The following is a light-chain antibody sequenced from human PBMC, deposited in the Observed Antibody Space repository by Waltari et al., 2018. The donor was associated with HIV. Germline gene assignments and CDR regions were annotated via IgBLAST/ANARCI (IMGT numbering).Light chain of an antibody. CDR3: GTWDSSLSAWV. CDR2: DNT. J-gene: IGLJ2*01. V-gene: IGLV1-51*01. CDR1: SSNIGNNF. Sequence: QSVLTQPPSVSAAPGQKVTISSSGSSSNIGNNFVSWFQQLPGTAPKLLIYDNTRRHSGIPDRFSGSKSGTSATLGITGLQSGDEADYYCGTWDSSLSAWVFGGGTKLTVL.